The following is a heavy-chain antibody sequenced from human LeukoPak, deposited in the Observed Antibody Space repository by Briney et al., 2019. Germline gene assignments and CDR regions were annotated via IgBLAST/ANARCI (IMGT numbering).Heavy chain of an antibody. CDR1: GFTFSSYA. CDR2: ISGSGGST. CDR3: AKKTYYYDSSGYPSFDY. Sequence: GGSLRLSCAASGFTFSSYAMSWVRHAPGEGLEWGSAISGSGGSTYYADSVKGRFPISRDNPKNTLYLQMNSLRAEDRAVYYCAKKTYYYDSSGYPSFDYWGQGTLVTVSS. D-gene: IGHD3-22*01. J-gene: IGHJ4*02. V-gene: IGHV3-23*01.